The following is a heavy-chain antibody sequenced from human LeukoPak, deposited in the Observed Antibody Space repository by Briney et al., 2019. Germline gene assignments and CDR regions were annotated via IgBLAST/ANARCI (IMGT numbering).Heavy chain of an antibody. CDR2: IYHSGST. J-gene: IGHJ4*02. CDR1: GYSISSGYY. Sequence: PSETLSLTCTVSGYSISSGYYWGWIRQPPGKGLEWIGSIYHSGSTYYNPSLKSRVTISVDTSKNQFSLKLSSVTAADTAVYYCARDTTVTTDYWGQGTLVAVSS. CDR3: ARDTTVTTDY. D-gene: IGHD4-17*01. V-gene: IGHV4-38-2*02.